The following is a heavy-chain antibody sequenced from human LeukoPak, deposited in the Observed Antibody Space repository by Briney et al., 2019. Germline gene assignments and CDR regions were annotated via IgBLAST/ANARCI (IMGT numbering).Heavy chain of an antibody. CDR1: GYTFTSYG. CDR2: ISAYNGNT. J-gene: IGHJ6*02. CDR3: ARDPLYCNSTSCYVGMGYYYYYGMDV. V-gene: IGHV1-18*01. Sequence: GASVKVSCKASGYTFTSYGISWVRQAPGQGLEWMGWISAYNGNTNYAQKLQGRVTMTTDTSTSTAYMELRSLRSDDTAVYYCARDPLYCNSTSCYVGMGYYYYYGMDVWGQGTTVTVSS. D-gene: IGHD2-2*01.